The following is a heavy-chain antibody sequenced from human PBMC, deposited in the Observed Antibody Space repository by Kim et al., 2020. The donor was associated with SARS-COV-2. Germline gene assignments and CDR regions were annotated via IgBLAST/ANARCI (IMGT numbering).Heavy chain of an antibody. CDR3: ATGRYSYYGSGSYLY. V-gene: IGHV1-24*01. J-gene: IGHJ4*02. CDR1: GYTLTELS. CDR2: FDPEDGET. Sequence: ASVKVSCKVSGYTLTELSMHWVRQAPGKGLEWMGGFDPEDGETIYAQKFQGRVTMTEDTSTDTAYMELSSLRSEDTAVYYCATGRYSYYGSGSYLYWGQGTLVTVSS. D-gene: IGHD3-10*01.